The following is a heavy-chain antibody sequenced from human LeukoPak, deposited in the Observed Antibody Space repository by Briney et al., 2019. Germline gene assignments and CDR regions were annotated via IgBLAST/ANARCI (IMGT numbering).Heavy chain of an antibody. CDR3: AKDTSSGWYDDAFDI. J-gene: IGHJ3*02. Sequence: GGSLRLSCAASGFTFDDYAMHWVRQAPGKGLEWVSGISWNSGSIGYADSVKGRFTISRDNAKNSLYLRMNSLRAEDTALYYCAKDTSSGWYDDAFDIWGQGTMVTVSS. V-gene: IGHV3-9*01. CDR2: ISWNSGSI. D-gene: IGHD6-19*01. CDR1: GFTFDDYA.